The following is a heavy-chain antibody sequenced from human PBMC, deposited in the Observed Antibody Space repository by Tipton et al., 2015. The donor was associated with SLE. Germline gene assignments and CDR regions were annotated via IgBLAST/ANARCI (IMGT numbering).Heavy chain of an antibody. CDR3: ARLADGNRNWFDP. V-gene: IGHV4-31*03. CDR1: GGSISSGGYY. J-gene: IGHJ5*02. Sequence: TLSLTCTVSGGSISSGGYYWSWIRQHPGKGLEWIGYIYYSGSTYYNPSLKSRVTISVDTSKNQFSLKVKSVTAADTAVYYCARLADGNRNWFDPWGQGTLVTVSS. CDR2: IYYSGST. D-gene: IGHD6-13*01.